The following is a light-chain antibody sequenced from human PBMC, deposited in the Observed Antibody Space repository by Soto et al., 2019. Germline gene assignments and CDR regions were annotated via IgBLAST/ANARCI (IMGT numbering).Light chain of an antibody. CDR1: SSDVGGYNY. Sequence: QSALTHPASVSGSPGQSITISCTGTSSDVGGYNYVSWYQQHPGKAPKLMIYEVSNRPSGVSNRFSASKSGNTASLTISGLQAEDEADYYCSSDTSSRTLVFGGGTKLTVL. V-gene: IGLV2-14*01. CDR3: SSDTSSRTLV. CDR2: EVS. J-gene: IGLJ3*02.